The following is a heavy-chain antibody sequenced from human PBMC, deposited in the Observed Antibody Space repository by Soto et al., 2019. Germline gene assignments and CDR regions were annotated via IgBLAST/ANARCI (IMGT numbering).Heavy chain of an antibody. D-gene: IGHD5-12*01. CDR2: ITYDGGDE. J-gene: IGHJ4*02. V-gene: IGHV3-30*18. CDR1: GFTFSSYW. Sequence: PGGSLRLSCAASGFTFSSYWMSWVRQAPGKGLEWVASITYDGGDENFADSVKGRFTISRDNSKNTLYLQMNSLRPEDTAVYYCAKPSYSGYYCLDYWGQGTLVTVSS. CDR3: AKPSYSGYYCLDY.